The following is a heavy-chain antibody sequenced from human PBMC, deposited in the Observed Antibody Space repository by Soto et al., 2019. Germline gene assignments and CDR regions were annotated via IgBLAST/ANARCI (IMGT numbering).Heavy chain of an antibody. CDR3: VKETIAVAGNEPAPPYFDY. CDR1: GFTFSSYA. V-gene: IGHV3-64D*08. D-gene: IGHD6-19*01. Sequence: GGSLRLSCSASGFTFSSYAMHWVRQAPGKGLEYVSAISSNGGSTYYADSVKGRFTISRDNSKNTLYLQMSSLRAEDTAVYYCVKETIAVAGNEPAPPYFDYWGQGTLVTVSS. J-gene: IGHJ4*02. CDR2: ISSNGGST.